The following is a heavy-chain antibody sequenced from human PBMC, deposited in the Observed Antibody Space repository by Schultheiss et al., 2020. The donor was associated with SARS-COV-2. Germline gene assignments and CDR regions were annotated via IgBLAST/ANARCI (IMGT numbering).Heavy chain of an antibody. D-gene: IGHD2-2*01. CDR2: IWYDGSNK. CDR1: GFTFRTYW. V-gene: IGHV3-33*06. CDR3: AKVSGGVVVPAGTDY. Sequence: GGSLRLSCAASGFTFRTYWMHWVRQAPGKGLEWVAVIWYDGSNKYYADSVKGRFTISRDNSKNTLYLQMNSLRAEDTAVYYCAKVSGGVVVPAGTDYWGQGTLVTVSS. J-gene: IGHJ4*02.